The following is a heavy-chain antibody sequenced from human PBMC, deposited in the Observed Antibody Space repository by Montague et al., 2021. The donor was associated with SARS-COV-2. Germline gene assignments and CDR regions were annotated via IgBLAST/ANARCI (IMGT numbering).Heavy chain of an antibody. CDR2: IYPRDSDT. D-gene: IGHD3-16*01. J-gene: IGHJ5*02. V-gene: IGHV5-51*01. CDR3: ATTRGFTFGYAS. Sequence: QSGAEVKAPGESLTISCENSGYTFPTYWIGWVRQMPGKGLQWVGIIYPRDSDTRYSPSFAGQVTISADTSMNTAYLHWSSLKASDSGMYYCATTRGFTFGYASWGQGTLVTVSS. CDR1: GYTFPTYW.